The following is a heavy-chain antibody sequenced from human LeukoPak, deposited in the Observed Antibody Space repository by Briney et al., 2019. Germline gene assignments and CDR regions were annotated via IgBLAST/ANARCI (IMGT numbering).Heavy chain of an antibody. CDR3: AKDPYMDV. Sequence: SLRLSCAASGFSFDGATMHWVRQGPGKGPEWVSGISWNSGTLGYADSVKGRFTISRDNAKDSLFLQMNSLRPEDTALYYCAKDPYMDVWGEGTTVTVSS. CDR2: ISWNSGTL. CDR1: GFSFDGAT. V-gene: IGHV3-9*01. J-gene: IGHJ6*03.